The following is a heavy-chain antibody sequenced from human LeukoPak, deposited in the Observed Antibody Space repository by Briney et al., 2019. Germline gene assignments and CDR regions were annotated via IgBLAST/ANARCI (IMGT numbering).Heavy chain of an antibody. CDR1: GGSISSYY. CDR3: ARHRAYSSSSPFDY. CDR2: IYYSGNT. Sequence: KPSETLSLTCTVSGGSISSYYWSWIRPLPGKGLEWIGYIYYSGNTNYNPSLKSRVTMFVDMSKNQFSLRLSSVTAADTAVYYCARHRAYSSSSPFDYWGQGTLVTVSS. J-gene: IGHJ4*02. D-gene: IGHD6-6*01. V-gene: IGHV4-59*08.